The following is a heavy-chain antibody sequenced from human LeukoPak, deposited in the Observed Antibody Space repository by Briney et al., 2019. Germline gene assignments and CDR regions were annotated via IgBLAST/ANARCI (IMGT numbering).Heavy chain of an antibody. V-gene: IGHV3-7*03. CDR2: IKQDGSEK. CDR1: GFTFSSYW. Sequence: HPGGSLRLSCAASGFTFSSYWMSWVRQAPGKGLEWVANIKQDGSEKYFVDSVKGRFTISRDNAKNSLYLQMNSLRAEDTAVYYCAKDRGAAAPYYFDSWGQGTLVTVSS. D-gene: IGHD6-13*01. CDR3: AKDRGAAAPYYFDS. J-gene: IGHJ4*02.